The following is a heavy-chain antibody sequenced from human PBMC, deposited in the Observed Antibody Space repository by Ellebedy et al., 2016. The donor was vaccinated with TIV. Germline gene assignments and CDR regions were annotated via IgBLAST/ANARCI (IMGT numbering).Heavy chain of an antibody. Sequence: SETLSLTCTVSGGSVRSYLWSWIRQPAGKGLEWLGRINTSGSTNYNPSLKSRVTMSVDTSKSQFSLRLTSVTAADTAVYYCARDRFGIPLRYAGYWGQGTLVAVSS. V-gene: IGHV4-4*07. CDR2: INTSGST. D-gene: IGHD3-3*01. J-gene: IGHJ4*02. CDR3: ARDRFGIPLRYAGY. CDR1: GGSVRSYL.